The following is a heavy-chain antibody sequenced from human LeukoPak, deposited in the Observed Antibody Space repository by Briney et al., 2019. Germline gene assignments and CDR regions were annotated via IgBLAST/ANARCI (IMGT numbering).Heavy chain of an antibody. J-gene: IGHJ5*02. CDR1: GGSISSSSYY. CDR3: ARDNDRELPWFDP. D-gene: IGHD1-26*01. CDR2: IYYSGST. Sequence: SVTLSLTCTVSGGSISSSSYYWGWIRQPPGKGLEWIGSIYYSGSTYYNPSLKSRVTISVDTSKNQFSLKLSSVTAADTAVYYCARDNDRELPWFDPWGQGTLVTVSS. V-gene: IGHV4-39*02.